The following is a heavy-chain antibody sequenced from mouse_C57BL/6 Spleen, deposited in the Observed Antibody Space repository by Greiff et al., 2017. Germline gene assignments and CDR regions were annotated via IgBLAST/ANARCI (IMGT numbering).Heavy chain of an antibody. Sequence: QVQLQQSGAELVRPGASVTLSCKASGYTFTDYEMHWVKQTPVHGLEWIGAIDPETGGTAYNQKFKGKAILTADKSSSTAYMELRSLTSEDSAVYYCTRVGILSDYWGQGTTLTVSS. CDR3: TRVGILSDY. CDR2: IDPETGGT. CDR1: GYTFTDYE. D-gene: IGHD1-1*02. V-gene: IGHV1-15*01. J-gene: IGHJ2*01.